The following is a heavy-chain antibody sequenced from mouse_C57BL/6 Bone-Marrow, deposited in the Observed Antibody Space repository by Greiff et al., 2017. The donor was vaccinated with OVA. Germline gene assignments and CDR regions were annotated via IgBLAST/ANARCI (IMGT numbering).Heavy chain of an antibody. J-gene: IGHJ4*01. CDR3: ARIKYYDGSSSYYYAMDY. Sequence: QVTLKVSGPGILQSSQTLSLTCSFSGFSLSTSGMGVSWIRQPSGKGLEWLAHIYWDDDKRYNPSLKSRLTISKDTSRNQVFLKITSVDTADTATYYCARIKYYDGSSSYYYAMDYWGQGTSVTVSS. CDR1: GFSLSTSGMG. CDR2: IYWDDDK. V-gene: IGHV8-12*01. D-gene: IGHD1-1*01.